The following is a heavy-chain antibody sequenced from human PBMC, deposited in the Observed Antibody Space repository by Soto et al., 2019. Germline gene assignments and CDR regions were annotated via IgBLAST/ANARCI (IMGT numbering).Heavy chain of an antibody. J-gene: IGHJ6*02. Sequence: SETLSLTCTVSGGFVNSDAHSWSWIRQTPGKRLEWIGFIYSGGSTKNPSLRSRVTMSVDTSKNQFSLKLRSVIVADTAVYHCARFASSSSATTRYTRADVWGQGITVTVSS. D-gene: IGHD3-16*02. CDR2: IYSGGST. V-gene: IGHV4-61*08. CDR1: GGFVNSDAHS. CDR3: ARFASSSSATTRYTRADV.